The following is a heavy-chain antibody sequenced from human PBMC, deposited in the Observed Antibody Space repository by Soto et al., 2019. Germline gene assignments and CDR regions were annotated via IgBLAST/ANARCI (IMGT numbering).Heavy chain of an antibody. D-gene: IGHD2-15*01. Sequence: ASVKVSCKASGYTFTSYGISWVRQAPGQGLEWMGWISPYNGNTNYAQKLQGRVTITTDTSTSTAYMELSSLRSEDTAVYYCASGYCSGGSCYPKEWGQGTLVTVSS. CDR2: ISPYNGNT. CDR1: GYTFTSYG. CDR3: ASGYCSGGSCYPKE. J-gene: IGHJ4*02. V-gene: IGHV1-18*01.